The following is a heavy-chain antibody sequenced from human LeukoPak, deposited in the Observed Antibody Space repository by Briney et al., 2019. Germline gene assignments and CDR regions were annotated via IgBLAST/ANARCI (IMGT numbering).Heavy chain of an antibody. J-gene: IGHJ4*02. CDR1: DGSMGTYY. CDR2: IYYSGST. Sequence: SETLSLTCSVSDGSMGTYYWGWIRQPPGKGLEWIGYIYYSGSTTYNPSLKSRVTVSVDTSKNQFPLKLTSMTAADTAVYYCARGRLGRQHASFFDSWGQGTLVTVSS. D-gene: IGHD2-2*01. CDR3: ARGRLGRQHASFFDS. V-gene: IGHV4-59*08.